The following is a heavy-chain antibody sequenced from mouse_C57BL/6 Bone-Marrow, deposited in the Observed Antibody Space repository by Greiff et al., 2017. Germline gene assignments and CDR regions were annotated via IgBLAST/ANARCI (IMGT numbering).Heavy chain of an antibody. D-gene: IGHD5-1*01. CDR1: GFTFSSYT. J-gene: IGHJ2*01. CDR2: ISGGGGNT. CDR3: ARRITYRGYFDY. V-gene: IGHV5-9*01. Sequence: EVQLVESGGGLVKPGGSLKLSCAASGFTFSSYTMSWVRQTPEKRLEWVATISGGGGNTYYPDSVKGRFTFSRDNAKNTLYLQMSSLRSEDTAWYYWARRITYRGYFDYWGQGTTLTVSA.